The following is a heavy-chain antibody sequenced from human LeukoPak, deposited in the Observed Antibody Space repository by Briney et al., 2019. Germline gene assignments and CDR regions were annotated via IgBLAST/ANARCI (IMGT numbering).Heavy chain of an antibody. D-gene: IGHD4-17*01. CDR3: ARDLNADGTTVTTPGGAFDI. J-gene: IGHJ3*02. V-gene: IGHV1-18*01. Sequence: ASVKVSCKASGYTFTIYGISWVRQAPGQGLEWMAWISAYNGNTNYAQKLQGWVTMTRDTSISTAYMELSRLRSDDTAVYYCARDLNADGTTVTTPGGAFDIWGQGTMVTVSS. CDR2: ISAYNGNT. CDR1: GYTFTIYG.